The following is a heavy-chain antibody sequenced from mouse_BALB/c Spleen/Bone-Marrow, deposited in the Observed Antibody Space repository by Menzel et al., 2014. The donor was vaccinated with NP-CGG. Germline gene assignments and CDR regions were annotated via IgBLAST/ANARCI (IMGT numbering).Heavy chain of an antibody. V-gene: IGHV1-20*02. CDR3: ARSGYYGSSYFDY. Sequence: VHVKQSGPELVKPGASVKISCKASGYSFTGYFMNWVMQSHGKSLEWIGRINPYNGDTFYNQKFKGKATLTVDKSSSTAHMELRSLASEDSAVYYCARSGYYGSSYFDYWGQDTTLTVSS. CDR1: GYSFTGYF. J-gene: IGHJ2*01. CDR2: INPYNGDT. D-gene: IGHD1-1*01.